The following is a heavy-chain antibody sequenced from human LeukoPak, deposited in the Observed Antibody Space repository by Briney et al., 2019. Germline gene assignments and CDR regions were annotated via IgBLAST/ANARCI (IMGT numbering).Heavy chain of an antibody. D-gene: IGHD3-10*01. J-gene: IGHJ4*02. CDR3: AKDLWLLDY. Sequence: PGRSLRLSCAASGFTFSSYGMHWVRQAPGKGLAWVAVISYDGSNKYSADSVKGRFTISRDNSKNTLYLQMNSLRAEDTAVYYCAKDLWLLDYWGQGTLVTVSS. CDR2: ISYDGSNK. V-gene: IGHV3-30*18. CDR1: GFTFSSYG.